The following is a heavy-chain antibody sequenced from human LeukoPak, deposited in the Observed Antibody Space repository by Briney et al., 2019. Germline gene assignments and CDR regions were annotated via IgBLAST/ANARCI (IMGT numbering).Heavy chain of an antibody. V-gene: IGHV4-38-2*01. D-gene: IGHD4-11*01. CDR2: IYNTGST. J-gene: IGHJ4*02. CDR1: GYFVSSGYY. Sequence: SVTLSLTCGVSGYFVSSGYYWGWIRQPPGTGLEGIGNIYNTGSTYYNPSLKSRVTISVDTSNNQFSLKLSSVTSADTAVYYCASRTTVTNALSFDYWGQGSLVIVFS. CDR3: ASRTTVTNALSFDY.